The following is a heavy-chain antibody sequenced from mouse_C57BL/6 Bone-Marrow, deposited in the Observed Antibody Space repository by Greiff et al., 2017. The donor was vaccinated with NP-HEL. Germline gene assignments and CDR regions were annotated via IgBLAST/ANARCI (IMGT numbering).Heavy chain of an antibody. D-gene: IGHD1-1*01. CDR3: ARGGFLYYYGSSSAWFAY. Sequence: QVQLKESDAELVKPGASVKISCKVSGYTFTDHTIHWMKQRPEQGLEWIGYIYPRDGSTKYNEKFKGKATLTADKSSSTAYMQLNSLTSEDSAVYFCARGGFLYYYGSSSAWFAYWGQGTLVTVSA. V-gene: IGHV1-78*01. CDR1: GYTFTDHT. CDR2: IYPRDGST. J-gene: IGHJ3*01.